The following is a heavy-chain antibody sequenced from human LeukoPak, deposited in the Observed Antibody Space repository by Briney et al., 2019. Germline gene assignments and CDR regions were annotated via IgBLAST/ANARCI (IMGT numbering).Heavy chain of an antibody. V-gene: IGHV4-59*01. CDR1: GGSISNYY. J-gene: IGHJ3*02. D-gene: IGHD3-22*01. CDR3: ARPSSGYYDRGAFDI. Sequence: SETLSLTCTVSGGSISNYYWSWIRQPPGKGLEWIGYIYYSGSTNYDPSLKTRVAISVDTSKNQFSLKLSSVTAADTAVYYCARPSSGYYDRGAFDIWGQGTMVTVSS. CDR2: IYYSGST.